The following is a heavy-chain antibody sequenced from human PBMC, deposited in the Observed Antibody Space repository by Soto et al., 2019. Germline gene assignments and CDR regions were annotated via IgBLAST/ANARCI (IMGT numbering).Heavy chain of an antibody. CDR3: AREVAAPLGWLDP. CDR1: GGSISSYY. CDR2: FHTNGNT. D-gene: IGHD6-19*01. J-gene: IGHJ5*02. V-gene: IGHV4-4*07. Sequence: SETLSLTCTVSGGSISSYYWSWIRQSAGKGLEWIGRFHTNGNTDYNPSLRSRITMSADTSKNQFSLNLSSVTAADTAVYYCAREVAAPLGWLDPWGQGTLVTVSS.